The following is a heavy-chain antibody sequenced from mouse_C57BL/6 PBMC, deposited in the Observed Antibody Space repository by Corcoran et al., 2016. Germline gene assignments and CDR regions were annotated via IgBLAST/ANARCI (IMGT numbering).Heavy chain of an antibody. Sequence: QVQLQQSGPELVKPGASVKISCKASGYTFTDYYINWVKQRPGQGLEWIGLIFPGSGSTYYNEQFKGKATLTVDKSSSTAYMLLSSLTSEDSAVYFCARSLRDSSGLFDYWGQGTTLTVSS. J-gene: IGHJ2*01. CDR2: IFPGSGST. V-gene: IGHV1-75*01. D-gene: IGHD3-2*02. CDR1: GYTFTDYY. CDR3: ARSLRDSSGLFDY.